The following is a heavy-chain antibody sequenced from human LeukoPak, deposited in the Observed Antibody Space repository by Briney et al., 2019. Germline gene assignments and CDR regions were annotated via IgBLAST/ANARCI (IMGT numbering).Heavy chain of an antibody. Sequence: PSETLSLTCTVSGVSISSSNSYWGWIRQPPGKGLEWIGSIYYSGSTYYNPSLKSRVTISVDTSKNQFSLKLSSVTAADTAVYYCARGRITMVRGVDYWGQGTLVTVSS. V-gene: IGHV4-39*07. CDR1: GVSISSSNSY. J-gene: IGHJ4*02. CDR2: IYYSGST. D-gene: IGHD3-10*01. CDR3: ARGRITMVRGVDY.